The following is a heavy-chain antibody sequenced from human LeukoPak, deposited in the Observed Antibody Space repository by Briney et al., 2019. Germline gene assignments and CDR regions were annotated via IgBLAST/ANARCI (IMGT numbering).Heavy chain of an antibody. V-gene: IGHV3-23*01. J-gene: IGHJ4*02. D-gene: IGHD4-23*01. CDR3: ARETPAFDY. CDR1: GFTFSSFA. CDR2: ISSSGSTT. Sequence: GASLRLSCVDSGFTFSSFAMSWVRQAPGRRLEWVSTISSSGSTTYYIDSVKGRFTISRDNSRNTLYLQLNSLRGEDTAVYYRARETPAFDYWGQGTLVTVS.